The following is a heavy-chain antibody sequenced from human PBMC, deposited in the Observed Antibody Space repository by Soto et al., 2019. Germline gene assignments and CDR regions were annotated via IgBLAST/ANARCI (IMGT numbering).Heavy chain of an antibody. CDR2: ISSNGGST. CDR3: VIRSDSGSYYFDY. J-gene: IGHJ4*02. CDR1: GFTFSSYA. V-gene: IGHV3-64D*08. D-gene: IGHD1-26*01. Sequence: PGGSLRLSCSASGFTFSSYAMHWVRQAPGKGLEYVSAISSNGGSTYYADSVKGRFTISRDNSKNTPYLQMSSLRAEDTAVYYCVIRSDSGSYYFDYWGQGTLVTVSS.